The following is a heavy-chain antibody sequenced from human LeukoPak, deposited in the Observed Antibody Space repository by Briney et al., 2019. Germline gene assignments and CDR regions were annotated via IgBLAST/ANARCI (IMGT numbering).Heavy chain of an antibody. CDR1: GGSISSGDYY. D-gene: IGHD2-2*01. J-gene: IGHJ3*02. V-gene: IGHV4-30-4*08. CDR2: IYYSGST. CDR3: ASHISVVVPAAAAFDI. Sequence: SQTLSLTCTVTGGSISSGDYYWSWIRQPPGKGLEWIGYIYYSGSTYYNPSLKSRVTISVDTSKNQFSLKLSSVTAADTAVYYCASHISVVVPAAAAFDIWGQGTMVTVPS.